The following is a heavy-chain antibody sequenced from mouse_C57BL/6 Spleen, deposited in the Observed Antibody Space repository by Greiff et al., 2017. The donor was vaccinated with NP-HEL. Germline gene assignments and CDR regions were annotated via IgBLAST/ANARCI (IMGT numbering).Heavy chain of an antibody. J-gene: IGHJ2*01. D-gene: IGHD2-5*01. CDR1: GYTFTSYW. V-gene: IGHV1-69*01. Sequence: VQLQQSGAELVMPGASVKLSCKASGYTFTSYWMHWVKQRPGQGLEWIGEIDPSDSYTNYNQKFKGKSTLTVDKSSSTAYMQLSSLTSEDSAVYYCARLTYYSKDYWGQGTTLTVSS. CDR2: IDPSDSYT. CDR3: ARLTYYSKDY.